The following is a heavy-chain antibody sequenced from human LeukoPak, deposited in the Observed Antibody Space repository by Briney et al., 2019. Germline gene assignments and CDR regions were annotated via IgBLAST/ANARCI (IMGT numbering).Heavy chain of an antibody. CDR3: ARHGGRRLTMVRGVSKWFDP. CDR2: INHSGST. Sequence: RTSETLSLTCAVYGGSFSGYYWSWIRQPPGKGLEWIGEINHSGSTNYNPSLKSRVTISVDTSKNQFSLKLSSVTAADTAVYYCARHGGRRLTMVRGVSKWFDPWGQGTLVTVSS. D-gene: IGHD3-10*01. J-gene: IGHJ5*02. CDR1: GGSFSGYY. V-gene: IGHV4-34*01.